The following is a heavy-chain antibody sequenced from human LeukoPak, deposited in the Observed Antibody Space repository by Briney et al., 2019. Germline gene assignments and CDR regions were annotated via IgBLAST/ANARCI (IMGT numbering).Heavy chain of an antibody. CDR3: ARDPRIGYSDY. CDR2: IYYSGST. Sequence: PSETLSLTCTVSGGSISSYYWSWIRQPPGKGLEWIGYIYYSGSTNYNPSLKSRVTISVDTPKNQFSLKLSSVTAADTAVYYCARDPRIGYSDYWGQGTLVTVSS. J-gene: IGHJ4*02. V-gene: IGHV4-59*01. CDR1: GGSISSYY. D-gene: IGHD2-21*01.